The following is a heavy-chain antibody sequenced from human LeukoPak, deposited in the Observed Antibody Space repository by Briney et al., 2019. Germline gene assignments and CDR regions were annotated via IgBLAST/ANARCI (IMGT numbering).Heavy chain of an antibody. CDR3: ARGSYYDSSGYSEVFDY. D-gene: IGHD3-22*01. CDR1: GLRFSDYY. CDR2: ISYDGSNK. J-gene: IGHJ4*02. Sequence: GGSLRLSCAASGLRFSDYYVSWIRQAPGKGLEWVAVISYDGSNKFYADSVKGRFTISRDNSKNTLYLQMNSLRAEDTAVYYCARGSYYDSSGYSEVFDYWGQGTLVTVSS. V-gene: IGHV3-30*03.